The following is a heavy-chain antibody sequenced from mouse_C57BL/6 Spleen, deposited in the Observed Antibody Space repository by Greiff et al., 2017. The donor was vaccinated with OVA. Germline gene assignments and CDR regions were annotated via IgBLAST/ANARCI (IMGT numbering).Heavy chain of an antibody. J-gene: IGHJ2*01. CDR1: GYTFTSYW. CDR3: ARRYDYDDYFDY. CDR2: IYPGSGST. V-gene: IGHV1-55*01. Sequence: VQLQQPGAELVKPGASVKMSCKASGYTFTSYWITWVKQRPGQGLEWIGDIYPGSGSTNYNEKFKSKATLTVDTSSSTAYMQLSSLTSEDSAVYYCARRYDYDDYFDYWGQGTTLTVSS. D-gene: IGHD2-4*01.